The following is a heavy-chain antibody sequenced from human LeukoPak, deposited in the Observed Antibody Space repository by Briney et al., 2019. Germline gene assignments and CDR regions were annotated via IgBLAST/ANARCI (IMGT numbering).Heavy chain of an antibody. CDR3: ARDDPYFFDY. CDR2: IKQDGSEK. J-gene: IGHJ4*02. CDR1: GFTFSRYW. Sequence: GGSLRLSCAASGFTFSRYWMSWARQAPGKGLEWVAKIKQDGSEKYYVDSVKGRFTISRDNAKNSLFLQMDSLRVGDTAVYFCARDDPYFFDYWGQGTLVTVSS. V-gene: IGHV3-7*01.